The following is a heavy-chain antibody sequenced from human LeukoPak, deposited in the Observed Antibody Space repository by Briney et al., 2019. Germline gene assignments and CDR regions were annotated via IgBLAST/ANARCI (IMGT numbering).Heavy chain of an antibody. CDR1: GFTFSSFA. D-gene: IGHD2-8*02. Sequence: GGSLRLSCAASGFTFSSFAMTWVRQAPGKGLEWVSGFDGNGPNTYYADSVKGRWTISRDNSRNTLYLEMNSPRPEDTAIYYCAKPRTTGLGWAQFDYWGQGSLVTVSS. V-gene: IGHV3-23*01. CDR2: FDGNGPNT. CDR3: AKPRTTGLGWAQFDY. J-gene: IGHJ4*02.